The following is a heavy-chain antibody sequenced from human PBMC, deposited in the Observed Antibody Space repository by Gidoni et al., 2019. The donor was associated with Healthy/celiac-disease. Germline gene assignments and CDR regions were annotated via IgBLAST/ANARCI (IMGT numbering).Heavy chain of an antibody. CDR3: AHSAYYDFWSGPYYYYGMDV. D-gene: IGHD3-3*01. J-gene: IGHJ6*02. V-gene: IGHV2-5*02. CDR2: IYWDDDK. CDR1: GFSLSTSGVG. Sequence: QITLKESGPPLVKPTQTLTLTCTFSGFSLSTSGVGVGWIRQPPGKALEWLALIYWDDDKRYSPSLKSRLTITKDTSKNQVVLTMTNMDPVDTATYYCAHSAYYDFWSGPYYYYGMDVWGQGTTVTVSS.